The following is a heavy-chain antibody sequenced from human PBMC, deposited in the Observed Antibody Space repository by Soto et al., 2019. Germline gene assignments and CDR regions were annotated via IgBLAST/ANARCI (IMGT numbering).Heavy chain of an antibody. CDR3: ARTVGITMCDY. CDR2: ISAYNGNT. J-gene: IGHJ4*02. V-gene: IGHV1-18*01. CDR1: GYTFTSYG. Sequence: QVQLVQSGAEVKKPGASVKVSCKASGYTFTSYGISWVRQAPGQGLEWMGWISAYNGNTNYAQKLQGRVTMTTDTSTSTAYRELRRLRSDDKAVYSCARTVGITMCDYWGQGTLVTVSS. D-gene: IGHD3-10*02.